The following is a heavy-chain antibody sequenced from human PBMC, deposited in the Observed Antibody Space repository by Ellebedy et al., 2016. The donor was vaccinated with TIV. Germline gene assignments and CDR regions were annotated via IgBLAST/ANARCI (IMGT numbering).Heavy chain of an antibody. V-gene: IGHV4-34*01. Sequence: SETLSLXXAVYGGSFSGYYWSWIRQPPGKGLEWIGEINHSGSTNYNPSLKSRVTISVDTSKNQFSLKLSSVTAADTAVYYCAGAYCGGDCQFDYWGQGTLVTASS. CDR1: GGSFSGYY. J-gene: IGHJ4*02. CDR3: AGAYCGGDCQFDY. D-gene: IGHD2-21*02. CDR2: INHSGST.